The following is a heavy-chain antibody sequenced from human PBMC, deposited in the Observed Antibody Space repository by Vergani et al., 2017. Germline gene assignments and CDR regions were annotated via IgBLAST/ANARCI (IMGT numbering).Heavy chain of an antibody. V-gene: IGHV3-13*01. D-gene: IGHD6-6*01. Sequence: EVQLVESGGGLVQPGGSLRLSCAASGFTFSTYDMHWVRQATGKGLEWVSAIGTAGDTYYPGSVKGRFTISRENAKSSLYLQMNGLRAGDTAVYYCARRDSSSPALDYWGQGTLVTVSS. CDR1: GFTFSTYD. J-gene: IGHJ4*02. CDR3: ARRDSSSPALDY. CDR2: IGTAGDT.